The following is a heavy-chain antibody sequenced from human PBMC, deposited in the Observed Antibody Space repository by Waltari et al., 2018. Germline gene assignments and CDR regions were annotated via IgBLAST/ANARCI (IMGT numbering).Heavy chain of an antibody. CDR1: GGSISSSSYY. Sequence: QLQLQESGPGLVKPSKTLSLTCTVSGGSISSSSYYWGWIRQPPGKGLEWIGSIYYSGGTYHNPSLKSRVTISVDTSKNQFSLKLSSVAAAGTAVYYCARGGDGGTIFGVVIPYRPYYFDYWGQGTLVTVSS. D-gene: IGHD3-3*01. CDR3: ARGGDGGTIFGVVIPYRPYYFDY. CDR2: IYYSGGT. J-gene: IGHJ4*02. V-gene: IGHV4-39*07.